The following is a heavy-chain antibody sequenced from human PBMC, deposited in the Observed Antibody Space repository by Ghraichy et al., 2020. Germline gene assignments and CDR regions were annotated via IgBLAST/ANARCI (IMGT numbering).Heavy chain of an antibody. J-gene: IGHJ3*02. CDR2: IIDRSRI. CDR3: ARGSSTTDAFDT. CDR1: GFTFSSYS. V-gene: IGHV3-48*02. D-gene: IGHD1-14*01. Sequence: LSLTCAASGFTFSSYSMNWVRQAPGKGLEWVSYIIDRSRIHYADSVKGRFTISRDNVRKSLYLQMKSLRDEDTTVYYCARGSSTTDAFDTWGQGTMVTVSS.